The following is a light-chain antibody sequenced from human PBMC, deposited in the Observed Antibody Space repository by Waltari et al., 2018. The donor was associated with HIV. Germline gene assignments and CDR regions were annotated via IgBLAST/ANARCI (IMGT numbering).Light chain of an antibody. Sequence: DIQMTQSPSSLSASVGDRVTTTCRASQSISTYLNWYQQKPGKAPKILVYSAFNLQSGVPSRFSGSGSGTDFTLTSSTLQPEDFATYYCQHGYSTPRTFGQGTKVEIK. J-gene: IGKJ1*01. CDR3: QHGYSTPRT. CDR2: SAF. V-gene: IGKV1-39*01. CDR1: QSISTY.